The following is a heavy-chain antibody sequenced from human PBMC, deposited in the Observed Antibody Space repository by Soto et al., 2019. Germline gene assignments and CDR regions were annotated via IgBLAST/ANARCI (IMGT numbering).Heavy chain of an antibody. CDR2: IVPMLRTP. V-gene: IGHV1-69*11. CDR3: ARALGGSYFPFAC. J-gene: IGHJ4*02. D-gene: IGHD2-15*01. Sequence: QVQLVQSGAEVKKPGSSVKVSCKASGGSFSDYAINWVRQAPGPGLEWMGGIVPMLRTPNYARKFQGRVTVTEGESGSTCSMELTSLTSDDTAVYYCARALGGSYFPFACCGQGTLVTVSS. CDR1: GGSFSDYA.